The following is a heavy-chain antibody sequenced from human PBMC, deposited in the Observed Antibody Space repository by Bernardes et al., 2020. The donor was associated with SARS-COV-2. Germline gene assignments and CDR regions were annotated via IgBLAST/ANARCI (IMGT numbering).Heavy chain of an antibody. V-gene: IGHV3-74*01. D-gene: IGHD5-12*01. CDR2: INPDGRTP. CDR3: TRGGYEPFDY. CDR1: GFTLGSSW. Sequence: VGPLTPSCAASGFTLGSSWMHWARQDPGTGLVWVSRINPDGRTPTYADSVKGRFTVSRDNAENTLYLQMNSLRADDTAVYYCTRGGYEPFDYWGQGTLVTVS. J-gene: IGHJ4*02.